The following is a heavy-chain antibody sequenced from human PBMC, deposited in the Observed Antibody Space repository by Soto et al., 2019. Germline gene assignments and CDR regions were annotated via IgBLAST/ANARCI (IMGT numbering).Heavy chain of an antibody. CDR2: ISSYNGNT. V-gene: IGHV1-18*04. J-gene: IGHJ5*02. D-gene: IGHD2-2*01. CDR3: ARGPRYCSSTSCFSGVTWFDP. CDR1: GYTFTSYG. Sequence: ASVKVSCKASGYTFTSYGISWVRQAPGQGLEWMGWISSYNGNTNYAQKVQGRVTMTTDTSTSTTYMELRSLRSDDTAVYYCARGPRYCSSTSCFSGVTWFDPWGQGTLVTVSS.